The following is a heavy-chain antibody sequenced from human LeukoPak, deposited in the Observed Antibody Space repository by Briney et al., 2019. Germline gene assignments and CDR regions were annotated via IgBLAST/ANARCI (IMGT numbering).Heavy chain of an antibody. CDR2: INPDGSGK. CDR1: GFTLSTYW. Sequence: GGSLSLSCEASGFTLSTYWMNWVRQVPGKGLDWVANINPDGSGKRYVDSVKGRFTIARDNADNSLSLQMNSLRAEDTAVYYCASWGAGGNSWGQGTLVTVSS. D-gene: IGHD3-16*01. CDR3: ASWGAGGNS. J-gene: IGHJ4*02. V-gene: IGHV3-7*01.